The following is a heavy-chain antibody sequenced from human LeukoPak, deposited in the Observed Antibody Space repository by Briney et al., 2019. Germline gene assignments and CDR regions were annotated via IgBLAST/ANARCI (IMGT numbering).Heavy chain of an antibody. CDR3: ARDDYGDSKGRFDP. CDR2: ISVYNGNT. J-gene: IGHJ5*02. Sequence: ASVKVSCKASGYTFIDYYMHWVRQAPGQGLEWMGWISVYNGNTYYAQKLQGRVSMTTDTSTSTAYMELRSLRSDDTAVYCCARDDYGDSKGRFDPWGQGTLVTVSS. D-gene: IGHD4-17*01. V-gene: IGHV1-18*04. CDR1: GYTFIDYY.